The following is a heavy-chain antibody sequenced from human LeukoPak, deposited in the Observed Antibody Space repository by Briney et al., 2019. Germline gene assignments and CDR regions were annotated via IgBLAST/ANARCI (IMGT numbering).Heavy chain of an antibody. CDR2: INHSGST. Sequence: SETLSLTCAVYGGSFSGYYWSWSRQPLGKGLEWIGEINHSGSTSYNPSLKSRVTISVDTSKNQFSLKLSSVTAADTAVYYCARGPGSWAIKYYYGMDVWGQGTTVTVSS. CDR3: ARGPGSWAIKYYYGMDV. D-gene: IGHD6-13*01. CDR1: GGSFSGYY. V-gene: IGHV4-34*01. J-gene: IGHJ6*02.